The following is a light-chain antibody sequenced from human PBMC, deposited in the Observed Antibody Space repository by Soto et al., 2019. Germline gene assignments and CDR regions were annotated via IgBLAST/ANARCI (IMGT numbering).Light chain of an antibody. CDR1: QSISSW. J-gene: IGKJ1*01. Sequence: DIQMTQSPSTLSASVGDRVTITCRASQSISSWLAWYQQKPGKAPKLLIYKASSLESGVPSGFSGSGSGTEFTLTISSLQPDDFATYYCQQYNSYCTFGQGTKV. V-gene: IGKV1-5*03. CDR3: QQYNSYCT. CDR2: KAS.